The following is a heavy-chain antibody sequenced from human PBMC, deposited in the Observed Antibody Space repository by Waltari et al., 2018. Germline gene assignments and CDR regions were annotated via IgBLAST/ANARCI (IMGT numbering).Heavy chain of an antibody. J-gene: IGHJ4*01. D-gene: IGHD2-15*01. CDR1: GGSISSHY. Sequence: QVQLQESGPGLLKPSETLSLTCTVSGGSISSHYCSWIRQPPGKGLEWIGYINYSGSTNYNPTLKRRVTISVDTSKNQFALKLGSVAAADAAVYYCARDGEYSHFDNWGQGTMVTVSS. CDR3: ARDGEYSHFDN. V-gene: IGHV4-59*11. CDR2: INYSGST.